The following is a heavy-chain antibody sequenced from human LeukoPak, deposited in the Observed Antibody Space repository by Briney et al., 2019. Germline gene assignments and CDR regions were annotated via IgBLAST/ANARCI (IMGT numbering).Heavy chain of an antibody. J-gene: IGHJ6*04. CDR3: ASLYSSSWSYYGMDV. CDR2: ISGSGSCT. Sequence: PGGSLRLSCAASGFTFSSYAMSWVRQAPGKGLEWVSAISGSGSCTYYADSVKGRFTISRDNSKNTLYLQMNSLRAEDTAVYYCASLYSSSWSYYGMDVWGKGTTVTVSS. CDR1: GFTFSSYA. V-gene: IGHV3-23*01. D-gene: IGHD6-13*01.